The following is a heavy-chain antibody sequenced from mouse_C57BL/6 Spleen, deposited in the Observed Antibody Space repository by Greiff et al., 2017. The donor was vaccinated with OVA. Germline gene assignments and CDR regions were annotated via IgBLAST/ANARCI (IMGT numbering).Heavy chain of an antibody. Sequence: EVKVVESEGGLVQPGSSMKLSCTASGFTFSDYYMAWVRQVPEKGLEWVANINYDGSSTYYLDSLKSRFIISRDNAKNILYLQMSSLKSEDTATYYCAREGDGYYWYFDVWGTGTTVTVSS. CDR2: INYDGSST. J-gene: IGHJ1*03. V-gene: IGHV5-16*01. CDR3: AREGDGYYWYFDV. CDR1: GFTFSDYY. D-gene: IGHD2-3*01.